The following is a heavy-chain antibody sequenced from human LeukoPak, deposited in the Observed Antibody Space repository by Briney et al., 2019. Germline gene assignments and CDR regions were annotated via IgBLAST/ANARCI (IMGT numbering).Heavy chain of an antibody. CDR2: ISAYNCNT. D-gene: IGHD4-17*01. Sequence: ASVKVSCKASGYTFTSYGISWVRQAPGQGLEWMGWISAYNCNTNYAQKLQGRVTMTTDTSTSTAYMELRSLRSDDTAVYYCAVTTVTLVAFDIWGQGTMVTVSS. CDR1: GYTFTSYG. V-gene: IGHV1-18*01. J-gene: IGHJ3*02. CDR3: AVTTVTLVAFDI.